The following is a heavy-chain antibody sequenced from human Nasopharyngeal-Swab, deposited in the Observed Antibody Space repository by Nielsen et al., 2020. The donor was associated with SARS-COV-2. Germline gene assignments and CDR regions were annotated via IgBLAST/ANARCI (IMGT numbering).Heavy chain of an antibody. CDR1: GFTFDDYA. CDR3: AKDGGYCSGGSCYLYYFDY. V-gene: IGHV3-9*01. CDR2: ISWNSGSI. J-gene: IGHJ4*02. D-gene: IGHD2-15*01. Sequence: SLKISCAASGFTFDDYAMRWVRQAPGKGLEWVSGISWNSGSIGYADSVKGRFTISRDNAKNSLYLQMNSLRAEDTALYYCAKDGGYCSGGSCYLYYFDYWGQGTLVTVSS.